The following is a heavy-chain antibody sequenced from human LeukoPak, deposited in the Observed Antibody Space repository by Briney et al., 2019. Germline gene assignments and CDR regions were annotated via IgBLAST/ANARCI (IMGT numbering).Heavy chain of an antibody. D-gene: IGHD3-10*01. J-gene: IGHJ6*02. CDR1: GHSFTNHW. CDR2: IYPGDSDT. V-gene: IGHV5-51*01. CDR3: ATSSRRFLLWFGDRSVYYGMDV. Sequence: GESLKISCKGSGHSFTNHWIGWVRQMPGKGREWRGSIYPGDSDTRYSPSFQGQVTISADKSISTAYLQWSSLKASDTAIYSCATSSRRFLLWFGDRSVYYGMDVWGQGTTVTVSS.